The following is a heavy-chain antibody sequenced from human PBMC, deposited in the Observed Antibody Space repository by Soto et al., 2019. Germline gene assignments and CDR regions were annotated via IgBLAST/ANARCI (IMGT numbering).Heavy chain of an antibody. V-gene: IGHV1-69*13. CDR1: GGTFSSYA. Sequence: SVKVSCKASGGTFSSYAISWVRQAPGQGLEWMGGIIPIFGTANYAQKFQGRVTITADESTSTAYMELSSLRSEDTAVYYCASRGSYYRLYYFDYWGQGTLVTVYS. J-gene: IGHJ4*02. CDR2: IIPIFGTA. D-gene: IGHD1-26*01. CDR3: ASRGSYYRLYYFDY.